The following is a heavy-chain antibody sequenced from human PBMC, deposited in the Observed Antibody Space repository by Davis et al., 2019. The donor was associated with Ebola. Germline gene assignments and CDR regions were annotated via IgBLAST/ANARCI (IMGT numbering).Heavy chain of an antibody. Sequence: PSETLSLTCTVSGGSISSGDYYWSWIRQPPGKGLEWIGYIYYSGSTYYNPSLKSRVTISVDTSKNQFSLKLSSVTAADTAVYYCARAWDIVEVPAQFAGDYFDYWGQGTLVTVSS. J-gene: IGHJ4*02. CDR3: ARAWDIVEVPAQFAGDYFDY. D-gene: IGHD2-2*01. CDR1: GGSISSGDYY. CDR2: IYYSGST. V-gene: IGHV4-30-4*01.